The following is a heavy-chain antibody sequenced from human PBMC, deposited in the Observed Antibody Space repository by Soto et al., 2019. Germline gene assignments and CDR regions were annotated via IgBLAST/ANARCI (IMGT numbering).Heavy chain of an antibody. V-gene: IGHV3-20*01. CDR3: ARAIRTWLLYLDV. Sequence: EVQVVDSGGGVVRPGGSLRLSCAASGFTFDDHGMAWVRQRPGQGLEWVAGINWNGETTDYADSVKRRFTISRDNANNFLFLQMDRLRAEDTSLYHCARAIRTWLLYLDVWGKGTTVTVSS. J-gene: IGHJ6*03. CDR2: INWNGETT. D-gene: IGHD5-12*01. CDR1: GFTFDDHG.